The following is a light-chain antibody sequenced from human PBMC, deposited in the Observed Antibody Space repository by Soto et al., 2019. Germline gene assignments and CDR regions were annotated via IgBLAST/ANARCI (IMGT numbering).Light chain of an antibody. CDR3: QQYSRYPWT. V-gene: IGKV1-5*01. J-gene: IGKJ1*01. CDR2: DAS. Sequence: IQMTQSPSTLSASVGDGVTIACRASQSISSWLAWYQQKPGKAPQLLIYDASSLQSGVPSRFSGSGSGTEFTLAISILQPDEFATYYCQQYSRYPWTFGQWTKVEI. CDR1: QSISSW.